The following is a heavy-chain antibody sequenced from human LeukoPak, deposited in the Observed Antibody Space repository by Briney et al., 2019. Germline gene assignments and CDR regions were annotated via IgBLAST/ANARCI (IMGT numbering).Heavy chain of an antibody. CDR2: ISGSGGST. V-gene: IGHV3-23*01. J-gene: IGHJ6*03. Sequence: GGSLRLSCAASGFTFSTFGMSWVRQASGKGLEWVSGISGSGGSTYYADSVKGRFTISRDNSKNTLYLQMNSLRAEDTAVYYCTTLVYYYYYMDVWGKGTTVTISS. CDR1: GFTFSTFG. CDR3: TTLVYYYYYMDV. D-gene: IGHD3-16*01.